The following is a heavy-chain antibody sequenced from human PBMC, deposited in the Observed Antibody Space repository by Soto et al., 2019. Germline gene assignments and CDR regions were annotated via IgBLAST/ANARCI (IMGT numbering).Heavy chain of an antibody. V-gene: IGHV3-23*01. Sequence: GGSLRLSCAASGYTFSSNALSWVRQAPGKGLEWVSAISGSGGSTYYADSVKGRFTISRDNSKNTLYLQMNSLRAEDTAVYYCAKVHRIAVAGFNDYWGQGTLVTVSS. CDR3: AKVHRIAVAGFNDY. J-gene: IGHJ4*02. CDR1: GYTFSSNA. D-gene: IGHD6-19*01. CDR2: ISGSGGST.